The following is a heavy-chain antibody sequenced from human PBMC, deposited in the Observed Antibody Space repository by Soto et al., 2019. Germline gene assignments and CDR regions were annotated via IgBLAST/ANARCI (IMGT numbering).Heavy chain of an antibody. V-gene: IGHV3-15*07. D-gene: IGHD3-9*01. Sequence: EVQLVECGGDLVKPGASLRLACAVSGLTVTDTWMNWVRQAPGKGLEWVGRIKSKADYGTIDYAAPVNGRFIISVDESENTLFLQTNGLKTEDTAVYYCTTGLTNYYIIRDYWGQGTLVSVSS. CDR2: IKSKADYGTI. J-gene: IGHJ4*02. CDR3: TTGLTNYYIIRDY. CDR1: GLTVTDTW.